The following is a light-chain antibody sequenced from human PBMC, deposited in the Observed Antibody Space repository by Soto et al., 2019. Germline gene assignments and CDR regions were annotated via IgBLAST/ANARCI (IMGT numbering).Light chain of an antibody. CDR3: QQRSSWPDT. CDR1: QSVSSS. V-gene: IGKV3-11*01. Sequence: EIVLTQSPATLSLSPGERATLSCRASQSVSSSLAWYQQKPGQAHRLLIYDASNRAAVIPARFSGSGSGTDFTLTISSLEPEDFTVYYCQQRSSWPDTFGQGTKLEIK. J-gene: IGKJ2*01. CDR2: DAS.